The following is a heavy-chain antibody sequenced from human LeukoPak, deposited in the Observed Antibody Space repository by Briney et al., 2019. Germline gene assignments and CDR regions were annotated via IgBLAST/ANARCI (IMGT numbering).Heavy chain of an antibody. Sequence: PGGSLRLSCAASGFTFSSYAMHWVRQAPGKGLEWVAVISYDGSNKYYADSVKGRFTISRDNSKNTLYLQMNSLRAEDTAVYYCAREFRLVLDAFDIWGQGTMVTVSS. V-gene: IGHV3-30-3*01. CDR1: GFTFSSYA. D-gene: IGHD3-9*01. J-gene: IGHJ3*02. CDR2: ISYDGSNK. CDR3: AREFRLVLDAFDI.